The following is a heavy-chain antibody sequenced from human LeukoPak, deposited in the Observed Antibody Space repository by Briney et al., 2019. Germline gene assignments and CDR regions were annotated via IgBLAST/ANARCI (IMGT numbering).Heavy chain of an antibody. Sequence: ASVKVSCKASGYSFINFGLSWVRQAPGQGLEWMGWISAYNHNTNYAQKFQGRVTMTIDTSTTTVYMEVRSLRSDDTAIYYCARDLMYCDTMSCYDGDFDYWGQGTPVTVSS. CDR2: ISAYNHNT. J-gene: IGHJ4*02. CDR1: GYSFINFG. CDR3: ARDLMYCDTMSCYDGDFDY. D-gene: IGHD2-2*01. V-gene: IGHV1-18*01.